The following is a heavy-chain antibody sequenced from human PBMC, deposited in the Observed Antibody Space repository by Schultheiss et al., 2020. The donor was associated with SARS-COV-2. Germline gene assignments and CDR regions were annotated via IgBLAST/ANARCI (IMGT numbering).Heavy chain of an antibody. Sequence: GGSLRLSCAASGFTFSSYAMHWVRQAPGKGLEWVAVISYDGSNKYYADSVKGRFTISRDNSKNTLYLLMNSLRAEDTAVYYCARDRGSGWYYFDYWGQGTLVTVSS. CDR1: GFTFSSYA. CDR2: ISYDGSNK. CDR3: ARDRGSGWYYFDY. J-gene: IGHJ4*02. V-gene: IGHV3-30-3*01. D-gene: IGHD6-19*01.